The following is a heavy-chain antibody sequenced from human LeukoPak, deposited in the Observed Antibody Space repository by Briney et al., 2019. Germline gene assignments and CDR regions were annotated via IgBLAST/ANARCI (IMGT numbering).Heavy chain of an antibody. CDR2: ISGDGTST. V-gene: IGHV3-43*02. CDR3: AKKSGAPANFDY. Sequence: GGSLRLSCATSGFTFDDHPMHWVRQAQGKGLEWISLISGDGTSTYYADSVKGRFTISRDNSKNSLYLQMNSLRTEDTALYYCAKKSGAPANFDYWGRGTLVTVSS. D-gene: IGHD6-13*01. CDR1: GFTFDDHP. J-gene: IGHJ4*02.